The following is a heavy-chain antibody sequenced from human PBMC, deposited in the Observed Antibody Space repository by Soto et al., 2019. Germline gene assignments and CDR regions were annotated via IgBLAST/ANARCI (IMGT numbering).Heavy chain of an antibody. CDR2: IIPIFGTA. D-gene: IGHD3-10*01. CDR3: AFHYYGSGNAFDY. Sequence: ASVKVSCKASGGTFSSYAISWVRQAPGQGLEWMGGIIPIFGTANYAQKFQGRVTITADESTSTAYMELSSLRSEDTAVYYCAFHYYGSGNAFDYWGQGTLVTVSS. J-gene: IGHJ4*02. CDR1: GGTFSSYA. V-gene: IGHV1-69*13.